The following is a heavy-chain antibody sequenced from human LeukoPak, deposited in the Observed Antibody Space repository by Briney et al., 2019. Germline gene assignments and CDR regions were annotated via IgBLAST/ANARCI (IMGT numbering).Heavy chain of an antibody. CDR1: GGSISSSSYY. J-gene: IGHJ6*03. Sequence: PSETLSLTCTVSGGSISSSSYYWGWIRQPPGKGLEWIGYIHYSGSTNFNPSLESRVTTSVDTSKNQLSLNLSSVTAADTAVYYCARGDIVVVPAASPSYYYYMDVWGKGTTVTVSS. CDR2: IHYSGST. D-gene: IGHD2-2*01. CDR3: ARGDIVVVPAASPSYYYYMDV. V-gene: IGHV4-61*05.